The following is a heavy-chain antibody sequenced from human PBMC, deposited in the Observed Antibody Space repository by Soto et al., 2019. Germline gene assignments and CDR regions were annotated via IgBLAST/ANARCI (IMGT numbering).Heavy chain of an antibody. CDR2: ITGSGDNR. D-gene: IGHD4-17*01. CDR1: GFTFSSYA. CDR3: AKDYGNFWDPLDY. Sequence: EVQLLESGGGLVQPGGSLRLSCAASGFTFSSYAMSWVRQAPGKGLEWVSGITGSGDNRYYADSVKGRFTISRDNAKNTLYLQMNSLRDEDTAVFYCAKDYGNFWDPLDYWGQGTLVTVSS. J-gene: IGHJ4*02. V-gene: IGHV3-23*01.